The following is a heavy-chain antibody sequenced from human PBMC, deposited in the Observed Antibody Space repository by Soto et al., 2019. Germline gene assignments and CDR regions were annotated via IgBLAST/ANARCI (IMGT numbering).Heavy chain of an antibody. D-gene: IGHD3-9*01. CDR1: GFTFSSYG. J-gene: IGHJ4*02. V-gene: IGHV3-30*18. CDR2: ISYDGSNK. CDR3: AKGVRYFDWLPPLDY. Sequence: GGSLRLSCAASGFTFSSYGMHWVRQAPGKGLEWVAVISYDGSNKYYADSVKGRFTTSRDNSKNTLYLQMNSLRAEDTAVYYCAKGVRYFDWLPPLDYWGQGTLVTVSS.